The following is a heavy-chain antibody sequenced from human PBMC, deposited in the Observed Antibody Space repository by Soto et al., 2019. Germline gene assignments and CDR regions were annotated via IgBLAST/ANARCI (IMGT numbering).Heavy chain of an antibody. V-gene: IGHV3-23*01. CDR3: AKGGSSSSSWFGGWFDP. D-gene: IGHD6-13*01. J-gene: IGHJ5*02. CDR2: ISGSGGKT. CDR1: GFTFSTYA. Sequence: GGSLRLSCAASGFTFSTYAMNWVRQAPGKGLEWVSGISGSGGKTYYADSVKGRFTISRDNSKNTLSLQMNTLRAEDTAIYYCAKGGSSSSSWFGGWFDPWGQGTLVTVSS.